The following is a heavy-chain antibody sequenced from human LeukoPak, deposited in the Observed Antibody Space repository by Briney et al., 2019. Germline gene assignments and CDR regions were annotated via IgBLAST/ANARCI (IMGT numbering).Heavy chain of an antibody. D-gene: IGHD3-22*01. CDR1: GGSISSSNW. V-gene: IGHV4-4*02. J-gene: IGHJ4*02. Sequence: SGTLSLTCAVSGGSISSSNWWSWVRQPPGKGLEWIGEIYHSGSTNYNPSLKSRVTISVDKSKNQFSLKLSSVTAADTAVYYCARGQYYYDSSGYYSSPYFDYWGQGTLVTVSS. CDR3: ARGQYYYDSSGYYSSPYFDY. CDR2: IYHSGST.